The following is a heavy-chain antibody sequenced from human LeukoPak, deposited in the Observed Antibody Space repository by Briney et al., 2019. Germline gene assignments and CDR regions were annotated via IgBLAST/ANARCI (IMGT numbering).Heavy chain of an antibody. CDR3: AKAPAVALYYYYGMDV. J-gene: IGHJ6*02. CDR1: GFTFSSYA. CDR2: ISGSGGST. V-gene: IGHV3-23*01. Sequence: PGGSLRLSCAASGFTFSSYAMSWVRQAPGKGLEWVSAISGSGGSTYYADSVKGRFTISRDNSKNTLYLQMNSLRAEDTAVYYCAKAPAVALYYYYGMDVWGQGTTVTVSS. D-gene: IGHD6-19*01.